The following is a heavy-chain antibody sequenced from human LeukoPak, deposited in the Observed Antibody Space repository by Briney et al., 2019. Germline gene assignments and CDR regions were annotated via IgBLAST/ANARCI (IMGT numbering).Heavy chain of an antibody. CDR2: IYSGGST. CDR3: AIAAYDAFDI. V-gene: IGHV3-53*01. D-gene: IGHD2-15*01. J-gene: IGHJ3*02. Sequence: GGSLRLSCAASGFTVSSDYMSWVRQAPGKGLEWVSVIYSGGSTYYADSVKGRFTISRDNSKNTLYLQMNSLRAEDTAVYYCAIAAYDAFDIWGQGTMVTVSS. CDR1: GFTVSSDY.